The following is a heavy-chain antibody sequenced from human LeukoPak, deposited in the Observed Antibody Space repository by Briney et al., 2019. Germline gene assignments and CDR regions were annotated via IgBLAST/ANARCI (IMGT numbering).Heavy chain of an antibody. V-gene: IGHV1-18*01. CDR3: AREGPNAYYDFWSGYCHYYYYMDV. CDR1: GYTFTSYG. CDR2: ISAYNGNT. J-gene: IGHJ6*03. D-gene: IGHD3-3*01. Sequence: ASVKVSCKASGYTFTSYGISWVRQAPGQGLEWMGWISAYNGNTNYAQKLQGRVTMTTDTSTSTAYMELRSLRSDDTAVYYCAREGPNAYYDFWSGYCHYYYYMDVWGKGTTVTVSS.